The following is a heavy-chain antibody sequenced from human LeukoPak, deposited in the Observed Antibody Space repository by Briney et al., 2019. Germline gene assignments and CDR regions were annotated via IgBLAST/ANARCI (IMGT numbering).Heavy chain of an antibody. V-gene: IGHV3-9*01. CDR1: GFTFDDYA. CDR3: AKDVEDAARPSDAFDI. CDR2: ISWNSGSI. Sequence: GGSLRLSCAASGFTFDDYAMHWVRQAPGKGLEWVSGISWNSGSIGYADSVRGRFTISRDNAKNSLYLQMNSLRAEDTALYYCAKDVEDAARPSDAFDIWGQGTMVTVSS. D-gene: IGHD6-6*01. J-gene: IGHJ3*02.